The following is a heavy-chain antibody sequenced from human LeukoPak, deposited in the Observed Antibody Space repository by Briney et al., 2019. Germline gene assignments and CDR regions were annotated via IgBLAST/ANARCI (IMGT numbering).Heavy chain of an antibody. CDR2: FDPEDGET. J-gene: IGHJ6*02. CDR3: ATARGSWYQRTYYYYGMDV. D-gene: IGHD6-13*01. V-gene: IGHV1-24*01. CDR1: GYTLTDLS. Sequence: ASVKVSCKVSGYTLTDLSMHWVRQAPGKGLGWMGGFDPEDGETIYAQKFQGRVTMTEDTSTDTAYMELSSLRSEDTAVYYCATARGSWYQRTYYYYGMDVWGQGTTVTVSS.